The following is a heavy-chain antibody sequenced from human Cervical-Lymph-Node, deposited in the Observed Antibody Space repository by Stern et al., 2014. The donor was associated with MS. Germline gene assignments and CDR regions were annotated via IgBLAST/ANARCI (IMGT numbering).Heavy chain of an antibody. V-gene: IGHV3-53*01. CDR1: GFTVSRDY. CDR3: ARDTSSPERSDW. D-gene: IGHD1-1*01. J-gene: IGHJ4*02. Sequence: EMLLVESGGGVIQPGGAPRLSCTASGFTVSRDYMTWVRQAPGKGLEWVSLITNGGSTLYTDSVKGRFTISRDDSKTTVYLHMTSLRAEDTAMYYCARDTSSPERSDWWGQGALVTVSS. CDR2: ITNGGST.